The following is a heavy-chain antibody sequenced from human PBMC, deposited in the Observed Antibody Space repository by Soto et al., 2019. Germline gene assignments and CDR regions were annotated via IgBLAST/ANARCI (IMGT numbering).Heavy chain of an antibody. CDR1: GGSISSYY. CDR3: ARPSGSYLYYFDY. D-gene: IGHD1-26*01. Sequence: SETLSLTCTVSGGSISSYYWGWIRQPPGKGLEWIGSIYYSGGTYYNPSLKSRVTISVDTSKNQFSLKLSSVTAADTAVYYCARPSGSYLYYFDYWGQGTLVTVSS. V-gene: IGHV4-39*01. J-gene: IGHJ4*02. CDR2: IYYSGGT.